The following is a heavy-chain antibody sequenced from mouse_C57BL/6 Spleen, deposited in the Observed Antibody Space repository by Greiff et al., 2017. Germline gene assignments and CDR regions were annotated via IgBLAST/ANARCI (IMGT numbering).Heavy chain of an antibody. V-gene: IGHV1-69*01. D-gene: IGHD1-1*01. CDR3: ARRGFYLDFDY. CDR1: GYTFTSYW. CDR2: IDPSDSYT. J-gene: IGHJ2*01. Sequence: QVQLQQPGAELVMPGASVKLSCKASGYTFTSYWLHWVKQRPGQGLEWIGEIDPSDSYTNYNQKFKGKSTLTVDKSSSTAYMQLSSLTSEDSAVYYCARRGFYLDFDYWGQGTTLTVSS.